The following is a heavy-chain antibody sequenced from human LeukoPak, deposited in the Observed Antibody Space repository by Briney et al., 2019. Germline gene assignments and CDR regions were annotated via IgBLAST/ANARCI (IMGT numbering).Heavy chain of an antibody. J-gene: IGHJ4*02. CDR3: ASIDPGYCSGGSCYVGDY. CDR2: SSGSGGST. CDR1: GFTFRSYA. V-gene: IGHV3-23*01. Sequence: GGSLRLSCAASGFTFRSYAMSWVREAPGKGLEWGSASSGSGGSTYYADSVKGRFTISRDNAKNSLYLQMNSLRAEDTAVYYCASIDPGYCSGGSCYVGDYWGQGTLVTVSS. D-gene: IGHD2-15*01.